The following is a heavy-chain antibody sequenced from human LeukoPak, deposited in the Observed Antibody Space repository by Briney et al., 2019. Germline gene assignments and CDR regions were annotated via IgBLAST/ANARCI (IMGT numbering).Heavy chain of an antibody. Sequence: SETLSLTCTVSGGSISSSSYYWGWIRQPPGKGLEWIGSIYYSGSTYYNPSLKSRVTISADTSKNQFSLKLSSVTAADTAVYYCARQGSGWRVKRFDYWGQGTLVTVSS. V-gene: IGHV4-39*01. D-gene: IGHD6-19*01. J-gene: IGHJ4*02. CDR2: IYYSGST. CDR1: GGSISSSSYY. CDR3: ARQGSGWRVKRFDY.